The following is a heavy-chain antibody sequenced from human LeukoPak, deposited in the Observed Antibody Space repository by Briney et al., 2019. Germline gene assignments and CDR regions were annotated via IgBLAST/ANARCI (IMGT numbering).Heavy chain of an antibody. CDR2: IYHSGST. V-gene: IGHV4-4*02. Sequence: PSGTLSLTCAVSGGSISSSNWWSWVRQPPGKGLEWIGEIYHSGSTNYNPSLKSRVTISVDKSKNQFSLKLSSVTAADTAVYYCARDVMVRDLPLYYYYYYYGMDVWGKGTTVTVSS. CDR1: GGSISSSNW. CDR3: ARDVMVRDLPLYYYYYYYGMDV. J-gene: IGHJ6*04. D-gene: IGHD3-10*01.